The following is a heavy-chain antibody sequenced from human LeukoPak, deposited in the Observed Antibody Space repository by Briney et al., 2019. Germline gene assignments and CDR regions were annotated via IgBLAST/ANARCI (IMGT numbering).Heavy chain of an antibody. CDR3: AREESGGFFDY. J-gene: IGHJ4*02. CDR2: INPTGSST. CDR1: GFTLTNYY. V-gene: IGHV1-46*01. D-gene: IGHD2-8*02. Sequence: ASVKVSCKASGFTLTNYYMHWVRQAPGQGLEWMGLINPTGSSTNYAQKFRGRVTMTRDTSTSTVYMELSSLRSEDTAVYYCAREESGGFFDYWGQGTLVAVSS.